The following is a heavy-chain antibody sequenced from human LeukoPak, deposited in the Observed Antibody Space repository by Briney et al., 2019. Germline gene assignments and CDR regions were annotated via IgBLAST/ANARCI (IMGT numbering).Heavy chain of an antibody. CDR3: ASQPRIAAAGPVDY. Sequence: GGSLRLSCAASGFTFSSYAMHWVRQAPGKGLEWVAFISYDGSNKYYADSVKGRFTISRDNSKNTLYLQMNSLRAEDTAVYYCASQPRIAAAGPVDYWGQGTLVTVSS. D-gene: IGHD6-13*01. V-gene: IGHV3-30*04. CDR1: GFTFSSYA. CDR2: ISYDGSNK. J-gene: IGHJ4*02.